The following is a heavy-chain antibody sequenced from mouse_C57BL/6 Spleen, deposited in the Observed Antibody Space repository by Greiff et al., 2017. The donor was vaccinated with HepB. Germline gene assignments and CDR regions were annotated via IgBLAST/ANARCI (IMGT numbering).Heavy chain of an antibody. CDR2: IDPSDSYT. Sequence: QVQLQQPGAELVKPGASVKLSCKASGYTFTSYWMQWVKQRPGQGLEWIGEIDPSDSYTNYNQKFKGKATLTVDTSSSTAYMQLSSLTSEDSAVYYCARRGRGGFADWGQGTLVTVSA. J-gene: IGHJ3*01. D-gene: IGHD3-3*01. V-gene: IGHV1-50*01. CDR3: ARRGRGGFAD. CDR1: GYTFTSYW.